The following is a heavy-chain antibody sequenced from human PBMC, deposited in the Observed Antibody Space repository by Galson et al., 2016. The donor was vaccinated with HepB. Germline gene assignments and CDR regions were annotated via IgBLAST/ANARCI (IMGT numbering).Heavy chain of an antibody. CDR1: GFIVSNDY. V-gene: IGHV3-53*01. CDR3: ARDPGLRNGMDV. J-gene: IGHJ6*02. CDR2: SYGGGNT. Sequence: SLRLSCAASGFIVSNDYMNWVRQAPGKGLEWVSVSYGGGNTYYAESVKGRFTISRDNSKNTVFLEMNNLRTDDTAVYYCARDPGLRNGMDVWGPGTTVTVSS.